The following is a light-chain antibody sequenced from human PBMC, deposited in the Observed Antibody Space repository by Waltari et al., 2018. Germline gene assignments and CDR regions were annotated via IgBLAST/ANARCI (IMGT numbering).Light chain of an antibody. J-gene: IGLJ2*01. CDR1: SSDVGGYNY. CDR2: DVS. Sequence: QSALTQPRSVSGSPGQSVTISCTGTSSDVGGYNYVSWYQQHPGKAPKLMIYDVSKRPSGVPDRLSGSKSGTTASLTISGLQAEDEADYSCCSYAGSYTFLVFGGGTKLTVL. V-gene: IGLV2-11*01. CDR3: CSYAGSYTFLV.